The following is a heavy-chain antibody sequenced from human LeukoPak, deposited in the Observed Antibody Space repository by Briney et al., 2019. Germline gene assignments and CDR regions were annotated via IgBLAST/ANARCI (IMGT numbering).Heavy chain of an antibody. Sequence: ASVKVSCKASGYTFTSYYMHWVRQAPGHVLEWVGVINPSGGATNYAQKFQGRVTMTRDTSTSTVYMELSSLRSEDTAVYYCAREGDASNDYGDFDYWGQGTLVTVSS. V-gene: IGHV1-46*01. CDR3: AREGDASNDYGDFDY. CDR2: INPSGGAT. CDR1: GYTFTSYY. J-gene: IGHJ4*02. D-gene: IGHD4-17*01.